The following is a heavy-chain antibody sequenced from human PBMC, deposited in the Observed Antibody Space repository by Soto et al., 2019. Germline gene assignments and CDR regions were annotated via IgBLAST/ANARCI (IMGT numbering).Heavy chain of an antibody. CDR3: ARGDEMTAVTIFEY. CDR1: GGAFGRYS. D-gene: IGHD4-17*01. CDR2: VIPVFNTS. V-gene: IGHV1-69*01. Sequence: QVQLEQSGPEVKRPGTSVKVSSKTSGGAFGRYSVSWVRQAPGQGLEWIGGVIPVFNTSNYSLKFQGRVAIFAEVSTSTVFMELRSLRSEDTALYYCARGDEMTAVTIFEYWGQGTLVTVSS. J-gene: IGHJ4*02.